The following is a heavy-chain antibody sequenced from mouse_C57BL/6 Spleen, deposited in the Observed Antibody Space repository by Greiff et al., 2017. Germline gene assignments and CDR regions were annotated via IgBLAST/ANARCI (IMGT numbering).Heavy chain of an antibody. J-gene: IGHJ4*01. V-gene: IGHV1-81*01. Sequence: QVQLQQSGAELARPGASVKLSCKASGYTFTSYGIRWVKQRTGQGLEWIGEIYPRSGNTYYNEKFKGKATLTADKSSNTAYMERRSLTSEDSAVYCCEKGDYSGLYAMDYWGQGTSVTVSS. CDR1: GYTFTSYG. CDR2: IYPRSGNT. D-gene: IGHD2-12*01. CDR3: EKGDYSGLYAMDY.